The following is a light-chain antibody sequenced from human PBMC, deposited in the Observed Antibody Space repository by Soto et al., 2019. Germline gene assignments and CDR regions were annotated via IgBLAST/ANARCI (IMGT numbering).Light chain of an antibody. Sequence: QPVLTQSPSASASLGASVKLTCTLSSGHSSYAIAWHQQQPEKGPRYLMKVNSDGSHNKGDGIPDRFSGSSSGAERYLTISSLQSEDEADYYCQTWGTGIQGIFGGGTQLTVL. J-gene: IGLJ2*01. CDR1: SGHSSYA. CDR2: VNSDGSH. V-gene: IGLV4-69*02. CDR3: QTWGTGIQGI.